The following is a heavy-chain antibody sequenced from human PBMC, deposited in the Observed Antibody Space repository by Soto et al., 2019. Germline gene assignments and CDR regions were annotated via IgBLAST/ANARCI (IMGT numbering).Heavy chain of an antibody. CDR3: AKTRGSSWLDYFDY. V-gene: IGHV3-30*18. CDR1: GFTFSSYG. CDR2: ISYDGSNK. J-gene: IGHJ4*02. D-gene: IGHD6-13*01. Sequence: QVQLVESGGGVVQPGRSLRLSCAASGFTFSSYGMHWVRQAPGKGLEWVAVISYDGSNKYYADSVKGRFTISRDNSKNKLYLQMNSRRAEDRAVYYCAKTRGSSWLDYFDYWGQGPLVTVCS.